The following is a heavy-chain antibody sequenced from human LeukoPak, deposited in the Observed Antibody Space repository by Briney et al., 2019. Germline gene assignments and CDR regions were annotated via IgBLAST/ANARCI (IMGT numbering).Heavy chain of an antibody. CDR1: GYTFTSYY. Sequence: ASVKVSCTASGYTFTSYYMHWVRQAPGQGLEWMGIINPSGGSTSYAQKFQGRVTMTRDTSTSTVYMELSSLRSEDTAVYYCARGGNAFLERLWGIDYWGQGTLVTVSS. V-gene: IGHV1-46*01. CDR3: ARGGNAFLERLWGIDY. J-gene: IGHJ4*02. D-gene: IGHD3-3*01. CDR2: INPSGGST.